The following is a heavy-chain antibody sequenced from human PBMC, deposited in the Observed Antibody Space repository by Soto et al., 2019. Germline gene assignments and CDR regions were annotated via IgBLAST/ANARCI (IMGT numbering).Heavy chain of an antibody. CDR3: ARGGVTSFGVVHYYYYGMDV. J-gene: IGHJ6*02. CDR1: GYTFTGSQ. CDR2: INPNSGGT. Sequence: SRKASGYTFTGSQMSYVLLPLGQTLEWMGWINPNSGGTNYAQKFQGWVTMTRDTSISTAYMELSRLRSDDTAVYYCARGGVTSFGVVHYYYYGMDVWGQGTTVTVSS. V-gene: IGHV1-2*04. D-gene: IGHD3-3*01.